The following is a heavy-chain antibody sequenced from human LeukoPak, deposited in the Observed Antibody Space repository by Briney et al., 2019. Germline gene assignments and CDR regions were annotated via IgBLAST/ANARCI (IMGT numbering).Heavy chain of an antibody. CDR3: ARPPKTVTFNWFDP. Sequence: QTGGSLRLSYAASGFTFSSYWMHWVRHAPGKGLVWVSRINTDGSSTFYADSVKGRFTISRDNAKNTLYLQMNSLRAEDTAVYYCARPPKTVTFNWFDPWGQGTLVTVSS. V-gene: IGHV3-74*01. J-gene: IGHJ5*02. CDR2: INTDGSST. CDR1: GFTFSSYW. D-gene: IGHD4-17*01.